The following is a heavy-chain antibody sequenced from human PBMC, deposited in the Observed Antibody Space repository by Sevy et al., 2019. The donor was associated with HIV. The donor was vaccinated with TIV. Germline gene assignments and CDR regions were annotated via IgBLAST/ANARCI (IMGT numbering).Heavy chain of an antibody. D-gene: IGHD3-9*01. Sequence: GGSLRLSCAASGFASGFTFSSFAMSWVRQLPGKGLEWVSTINDRGGSTYYADSVKVRFTLSRDNSNNALFLQMASLTPEDTALYYSARPTPRIAPSSAAFFDSWGHGTLVTVSSDVWGQGTTVTVSS. CDR1: GFTFSSFA. J-gene: IGHJ6*02. CDR2: INDRGGST. V-gene: IGHV3-23*01. CDR3: ARPTPRIAPSSAAFFDSWGHGTLVTVSSDV.